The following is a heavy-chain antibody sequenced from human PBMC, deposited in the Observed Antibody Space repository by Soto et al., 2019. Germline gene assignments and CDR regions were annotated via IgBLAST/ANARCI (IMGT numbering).Heavy chain of an antibody. D-gene: IGHD6-6*01. CDR3: ARRSFGSSSSTPYYFDY. V-gene: IGHV4-59*01. J-gene: IGHJ4*02. CDR2: IYYSGST. CDR1: GGSISSYY. Sequence: ETLSLTCTVSGGSISSYYWSWIRQPPGKGLEWIGYIYYSGSTNYNPSLKSRVTISVDTSKNQFSLKLSSVTAADTAMYYCARRSFGSSSSTPYYFDYWGRGTLVTVSS.